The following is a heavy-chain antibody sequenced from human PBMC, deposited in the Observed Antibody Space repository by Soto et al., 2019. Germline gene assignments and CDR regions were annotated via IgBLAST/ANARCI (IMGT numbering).Heavy chain of an antibody. J-gene: IGHJ3*02. D-gene: IGHD3-10*01. CDR1: GFTFSSYA. CDR3: ARAYHFMVRDDALDI. Sequence: QVQLVESGGGVVQPGRSLRLSCAASGFTFSSYAMHWVRQAPGKGLEWVAVISYDGSNKYYADSVKGRFTISRDNSKNTLYLQMNSLRAEDTAVYYCARAYHFMVRDDALDIWGQGTMVTVSS. CDR2: ISYDGSNK. V-gene: IGHV3-30-3*01.